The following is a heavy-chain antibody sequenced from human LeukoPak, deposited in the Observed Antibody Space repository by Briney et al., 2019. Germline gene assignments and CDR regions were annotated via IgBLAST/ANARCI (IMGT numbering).Heavy chain of an antibody. CDR3: ARKQLGDLYGLYYYGLDV. CDR2: INPSGGST. CDR1: GYTFTNYY. V-gene: IGHV1-46*01. Sequence: ASVKVSSKASGYTFTNYYIHWVRQAPGQGLEWMGIINPSGGSTSYAQKFQGRVTMTRDTSTSTVYMELSSLRSEDTAVFYCARKQLGDLYGLYYYGLDVWGQGTTVTVSS. J-gene: IGHJ6*02. D-gene: IGHD3-16*01.